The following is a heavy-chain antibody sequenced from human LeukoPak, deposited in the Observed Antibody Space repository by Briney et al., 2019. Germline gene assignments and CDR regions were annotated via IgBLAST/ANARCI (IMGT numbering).Heavy chain of an antibody. CDR2: IYYSGST. Sequence: PSETLSLTCTVSGGSISSSSYYWVWIRQPPGKGLEWIGSIYYSGSTYYSPSLKSRVTISVDTSKNQFSLKLRSVTAADTAVYYCARDRQQLVRGDYFDYWGQGTLVTVSS. D-gene: IGHD6-13*01. V-gene: IGHV4-39*07. CDR3: ARDRQQLVRGDYFDY. J-gene: IGHJ4*02. CDR1: GGSISSSSYY.